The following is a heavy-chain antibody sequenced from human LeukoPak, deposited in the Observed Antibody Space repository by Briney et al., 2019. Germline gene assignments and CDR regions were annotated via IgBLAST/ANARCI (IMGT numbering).Heavy chain of an antibody. D-gene: IGHD2-2*01. CDR1: GFTFSSYW. V-gene: IGHV3-7*01. CDR2: IKQDGSEK. Sequence: GGSLRLSCAASGFTFSSYWMSWVRQAPGKGLEWVANIKQDGSEKYYVDSVKGRFTISRDNSKNTLYLQMNSLRADDTAVYYCAKVRYQLLIDYWGRGTLVTDSS. CDR3: AKVRYQLLIDY. J-gene: IGHJ4*02.